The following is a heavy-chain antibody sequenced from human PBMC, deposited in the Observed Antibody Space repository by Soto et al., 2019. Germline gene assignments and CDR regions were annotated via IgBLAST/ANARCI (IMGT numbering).Heavy chain of an antibody. CDR2: IYYSGST. D-gene: IGHD3-3*01. CDR3: ARDKNDFWTNKDGYYYYGMDV. J-gene: IGHJ6*02. Sequence: PSETLSLTCTVSGGSISSSSYYWGWIRQPPGKGLEWIGSIYYSGSTYYNPSLKSRVTISVDTSKNQFSLKLSSVTAADTAVYYCARDKNDFWTNKDGYYYYGMDVRGQGTTVTVSS. CDR1: GGSISSSSYY. V-gene: IGHV4-39*02.